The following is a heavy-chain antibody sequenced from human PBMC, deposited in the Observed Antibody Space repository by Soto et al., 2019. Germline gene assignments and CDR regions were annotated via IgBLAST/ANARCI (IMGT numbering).Heavy chain of an antibody. J-gene: IGHJ4*01. Sequence: QVQLVQSGAEVKKPGASVKVSCKASGYTFTNYGINWVRQAPGQGLEWLGWVSAYNGERRYAQRVQARVIMTTDTPTTTAYMELRSLRSDDTAVYYCSRGTSIPASGDYWGQGTLVTGSS. D-gene: IGHD6-6*01. V-gene: IGHV1-18*01. CDR1: GYTFTNYG. CDR3: SRGTSIPASGDY. CDR2: VSAYNGER.